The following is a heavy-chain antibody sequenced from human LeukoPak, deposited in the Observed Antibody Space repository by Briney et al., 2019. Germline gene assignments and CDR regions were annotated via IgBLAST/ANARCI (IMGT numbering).Heavy chain of an antibody. J-gene: IGHJ4*02. CDR3: ARHGTSGSYYRYFDY. CDR1: GGSINNYY. V-gene: IGHV4-59*08. Sequence: SETLPLTCTVSGGSINNYYWSWIRQPPGKGLEWIGYIRYSGSTNYNPSLKSRVTISVDTFNNQFSLRLSSVTAADTAVYYCARHGTSGSYYRYFDYWGQGTLVTVSS. CDR2: IRYSGST. D-gene: IGHD1-26*01.